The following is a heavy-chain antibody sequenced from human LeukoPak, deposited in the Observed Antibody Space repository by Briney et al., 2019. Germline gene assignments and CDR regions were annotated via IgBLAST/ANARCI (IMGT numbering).Heavy chain of an antibody. V-gene: IGHV3-7*01. CDR3: ARGGKVAALNWFDP. J-gene: IGHJ5*02. D-gene: IGHD6-6*01. CDR2: IKQDGSEK. CDR1: GFTFSSYW. Sequence: GGSLRLSCAASGFTFSSYWMSWVRQAPGKGLEWVANIKQDGSEKYYVDSVKGRFTISRDNAKNSLYLQMNSLRAEDTAVYYCARGGKVAALNWFDPWGQGTLVTVSS.